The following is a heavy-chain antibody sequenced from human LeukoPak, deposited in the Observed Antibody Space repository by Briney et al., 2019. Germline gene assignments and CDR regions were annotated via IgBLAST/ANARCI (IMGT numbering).Heavy chain of an antibody. Sequence: SETLSLTCSVSGGSITTSSYYWGWIRQPPEKGLEWIGSIYYTGGTFYSPSLKSRVTISVDTSKNQFSLKLSSVTAADTAVYYCALGYYDSSGYYGWGQGTLVTVSS. V-gene: IGHV4-39*01. CDR2: IYYTGGT. CDR3: ALGYYDSSGYYG. CDR1: GGSITTSSYY. D-gene: IGHD3-22*01. J-gene: IGHJ4*02.